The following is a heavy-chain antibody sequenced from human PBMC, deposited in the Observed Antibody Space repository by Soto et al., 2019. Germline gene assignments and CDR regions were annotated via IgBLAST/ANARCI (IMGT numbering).Heavy chain of an antibody. CDR3: AVAAVREIMAQESSGMAV. V-gene: IGHV1-69*01. CDR1: GGTLSDYA. D-gene: IGHD3-10*01. CDR2: IMPTVDSA. J-gene: IGHJ6*02. Sequence: QVQLVQSGAEVKTPGSSVKVSCKASGGTLSDYAISWVRQAPGQGLEWMGGIMPTVDSANYAQNFQGRLTICADESTSKANLELSSLRSDDTAVYYCAVAAVREIMAQESSGMAVWGQGTTVIVSS.